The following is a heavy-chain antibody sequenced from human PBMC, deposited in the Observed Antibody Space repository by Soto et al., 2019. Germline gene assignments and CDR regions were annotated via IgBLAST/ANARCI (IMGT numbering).Heavy chain of an antibody. CDR2: MNAGVGNT. CDR3: ARDTGYTFGSLNY. D-gene: IGHD5-18*01. V-gene: IGHV1-3*01. Sequence: ASVKVSCTASGYTFTHYAFHWVRQDPGQRLEWMGWMNAGVGNTLYSQKFQGRITITRDTSASTAYMELNSLRSEDTAIYYCARDTGYTFGSLNYWGPGNLVTGS. J-gene: IGHJ4*02. CDR1: GYTFTHYA.